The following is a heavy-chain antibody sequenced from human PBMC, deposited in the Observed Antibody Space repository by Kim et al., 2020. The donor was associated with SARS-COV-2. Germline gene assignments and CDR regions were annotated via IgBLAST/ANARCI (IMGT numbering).Heavy chain of an antibody. Sequence: TNYNPSLKSRVTISVDTSKNQFSLKLSSVTAADTAVYYCATLEVSGTTDYWGQGTLVTVSS. D-gene: IGHD3-10*01. V-gene: IGHV4-59*01. CDR3: ATLEVSGTTDY. CDR2: T. J-gene: IGHJ4*02.